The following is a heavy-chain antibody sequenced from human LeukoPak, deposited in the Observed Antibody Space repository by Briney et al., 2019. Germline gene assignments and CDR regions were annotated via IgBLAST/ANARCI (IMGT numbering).Heavy chain of an antibody. V-gene: IGHV3-74*01. CDR3: ASVNYKRDDY. D-gene: IGHD5-24*01. Sequence: GGSLRLSCAASGFTFSSYWMHWLRQAPGKGLVWVSRINSDESSTSYADSVNGRFTISRDNAKNTLYLQMNSLRAEDTAVYYCASVNYKRDDYWGQGTLVTVSS. J-gene: IGHJ4*02. CDR1: GFTFSSYW. CDR2: INSDESST.